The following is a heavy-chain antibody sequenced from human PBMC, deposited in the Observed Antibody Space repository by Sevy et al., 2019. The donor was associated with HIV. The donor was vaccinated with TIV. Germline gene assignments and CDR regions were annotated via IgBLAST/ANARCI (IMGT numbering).Heavy chain of an antibody. D-gene: IGHD2-15*01. Sequence: ASVKVSCKTSGYTFTSYKITWVRQAPGQGLEWMGWVSAHNGDTNYAQRFRGRVTMTTDTSTSTAYMDLRSLRSDDTAVHYCVRAYCSGGRGYSGAYWGQGTLVTVSS. V-gene: IGHV1-18*01. J-gene: IGHJ4*02. CDR3: VRAYCSGGRGYSGAY. CDR1: GYTFTSYK. CDR2: VSAHNGDT.